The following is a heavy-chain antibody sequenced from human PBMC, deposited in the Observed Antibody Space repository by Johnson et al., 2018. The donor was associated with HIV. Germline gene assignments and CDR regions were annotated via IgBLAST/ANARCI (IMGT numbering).Heavy chain of an antibody. D-gene: IGHD3-16*01. CDR1: GFTFSSYA. CDR3: AREGGSSGPDAFDI. Sequence: VQLVESGGGLVKPGGSLRLSCAASGFTFSSYAMHWVRQAPGKGLEWVAVISYDGSNKYYEDSVKGRFTISRDNSKNTLYLQMNSLRAEDTAVYYCAREGGSSGPDAFDIWGQGTMVTVSS. J-gene: IGHJ3*02. V-gene: IGHV3-30*14. CDR2: ISYDGSNK.